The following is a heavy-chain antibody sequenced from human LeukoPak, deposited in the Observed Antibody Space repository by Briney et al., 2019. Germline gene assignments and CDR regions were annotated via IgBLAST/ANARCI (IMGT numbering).Heavy chain of an antibody. CDR2: IKQDGSEK. D-gene: IGHD1-26*01. CDR3: AKDRVGANYYYYYMDV. Sequence: GGSLRLSCAASGFTFSSYWMSWVRQAPGKGLEWVANIKQDGSEKYYVDSVKGRFTISRDNAKNSLYLQMNSLRAEDTAVYYCAKDRVGANYYYYYMDVWGKGTTVTISS. V-gene: IGHV3-7*03. CDR1: GFTFSSYW. J-gene: IGHJ6*03.